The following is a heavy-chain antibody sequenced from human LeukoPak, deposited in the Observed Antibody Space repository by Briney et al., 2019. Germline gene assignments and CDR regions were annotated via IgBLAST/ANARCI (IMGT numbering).Heavy chain of an antibody. J-gene: IGHJ4*02. CDR1: GFSFSTYN. V-gene: IGHV3-21*04. D-gene: IGHD6-19*01. CDR2: ITSSSSYI. Sequence: GESLTLSCAASGFSFSTYNMNWVRQPPGKGLEWVASITSSSSYIYYADSVKSRFTISRDNAKTSLYLQMNSLRDEDTAVYYCARSRGWIFDFWGQGTLVTVSS. CDR3: ARSRGWIFDF.